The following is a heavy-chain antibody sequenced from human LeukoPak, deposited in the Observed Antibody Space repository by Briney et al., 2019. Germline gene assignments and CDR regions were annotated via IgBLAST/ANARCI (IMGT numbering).Heavy chain of an antibody. V-gene: IGHV2-5*01. CDR1: GISLRTSGVG. J-gene: IGHJ5*02. CDR2: IYWNDDQ. D-gene: IGHD2-15*01. Sequence: SGPTLVKLTQTLTLTCTFSGISLRTSGVGVAWFRQSPGQAPEWLAVIYWNDDQRYSPSLKSRLTITKDTSKNQVVLTMTNMDPADTATYHCAHNGLYHWGQGNLVTVSS. CDR3: AHNGLYH.